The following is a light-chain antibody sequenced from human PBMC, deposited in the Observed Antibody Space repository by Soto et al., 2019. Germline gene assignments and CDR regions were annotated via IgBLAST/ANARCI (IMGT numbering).Light chain of an antibody. CDR1: QSVTSSY. CDR3: QQYSTSPLT. CDR2: TAS. V-gene: IGKV3-20*01. J-gene: IGKJ4*01. Sequence: EIVLTQSPGTLSLSPGERATLSCRASQSVTSSYLAWYQQKPGQAPRLLIYTASSRATGIPDRFSGSGSGTDFALTISRLQPEDSAVYYCQQYSTSPLTFVGGIKVEIK.